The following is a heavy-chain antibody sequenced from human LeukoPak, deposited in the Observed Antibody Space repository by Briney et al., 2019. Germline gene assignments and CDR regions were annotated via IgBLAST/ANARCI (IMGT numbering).Heavy chain of an antibody. D-gene: IGHD2-8*01. Sequence: GASVKVSCKASGYTFTSYYMHWVRQAPGQGLEWMGITNPSGGSTSYAQKFQGRVTMTRDTSTSTVYMELSSLRSEDTAVYYCARGSCTNGVCYSTPFDYWGQGTLVTVSS. J-gene: IGHJ4*02. CDR3: ARGSCTNGVCYSTPFDY. CDR1: GYTFTSYY. CDR2: TNPSGGST. V-gene: IGHV1-46*01.